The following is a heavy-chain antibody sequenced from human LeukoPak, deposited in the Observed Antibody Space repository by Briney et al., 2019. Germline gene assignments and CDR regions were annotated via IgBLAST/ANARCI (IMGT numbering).Heavy chain of an antibody. CDR1: GGSFSGYY. CDR3: ARGHRFKYSSGWYWFDP. D-gene: IGHD6-19*01. Sequence: PSETLSLTCAVYGGSFSGYYWSWIRQPPGKGLEWVGEINHSGSTNYNPSLKSRVTISVDTSKNQFSLKLSSVTAADTAVYYCARGHRFKYSSGWYWFDPWGQGTLVTVSS. CDR2: INHSGST. V-gene: IGHV4-34*01. J-gene: IGHJ5*02.